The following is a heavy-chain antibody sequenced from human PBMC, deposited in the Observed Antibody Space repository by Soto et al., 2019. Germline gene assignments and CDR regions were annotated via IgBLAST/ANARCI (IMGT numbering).Heavy chain of an antibody. Sequence: SETLSLTXAVYGGSFSGYYWSWIRQPPGKGLEWIGEINHSGSTNYNPSLKSRVTISVETSKNQFSLKLSSVTAADTAVYYCARGDYYYDSSGYYGYFDYWGQGTLVTVSS. D-gene: IGHD3-22*01. CDR3: ARGDYYYDSSGYYGYFDY. V-gene: IGHV4-34*01. CDR1: GGSFSGYY. J-gene: IGHJ4*02. CDR2: INHSGST.